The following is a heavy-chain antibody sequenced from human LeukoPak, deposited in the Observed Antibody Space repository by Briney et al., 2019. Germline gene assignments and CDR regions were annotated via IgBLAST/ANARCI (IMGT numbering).Heavy chain of an antibody. V-gene: IGHV4-59*01. D-gene: IGHD1-26*01. CDR3: ARMGARVFFDY. J-gene: IGHJ4*02. CDR2: VYYSGST. CDR1: GGSISSYY. Sequence: SETLSLTCTVSGGSISSYYWSWIRQPPEKALEWIGYVYYSGSTNYNPSLKSRVTISVDTSKNQFSLKLSSVTAADTAVYYCARMGARVFFDYWGQGTLVTVSS.